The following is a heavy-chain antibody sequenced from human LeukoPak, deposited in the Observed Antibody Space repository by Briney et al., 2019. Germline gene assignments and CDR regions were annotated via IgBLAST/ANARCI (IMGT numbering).Heavy chain of an antibody. CDR1: GYTFTGYY. CDR2: INSESGGT. CDR3: ARDGLGGSGAFDI. V-gene: IGHV1-2*02. D-gene: IGHD3-16*01. Sequence: ASVKVSCKASGYTFTGYYIHWVRQAPGQGLEWMGWINSESGGTNYAQKFQGGLTMTRDTSISTAYMELSRLRSDDTAVYYCARDGLGGSGAFDIWGQGTMVTLSS. J-gene: IGHJ3*02.